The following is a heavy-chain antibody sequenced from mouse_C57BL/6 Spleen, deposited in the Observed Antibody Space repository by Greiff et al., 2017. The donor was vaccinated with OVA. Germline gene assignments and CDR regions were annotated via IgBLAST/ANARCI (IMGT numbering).Heavy chain of an antibody. J-gene: IGHJ3*01. D-gene: IGHD2-12*01. CDR2: IHPNSGST. V-gene: IGHV1-64*01. CDR3: AMALLRRGFAY. Sequence: VQLQQPGAELVKPGASVKLSCKASGYTFTSYWMHWVKQRPGQGLEWIGMIHPNSGSTNYHEKFKIKATLTVYKSSSTAYMQLSSLTSEDSAVYDSAMALLRRGFAYWDQRTLVAVSA. CDR1: GYTFTSYW.